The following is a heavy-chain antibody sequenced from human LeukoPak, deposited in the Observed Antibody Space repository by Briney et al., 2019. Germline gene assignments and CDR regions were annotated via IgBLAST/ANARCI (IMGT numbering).Heavy chain of an antibody. V-gene: IGHV1-69*05. CDR1: GGTFSSYA. CDR2: IIPIFGTA. J-gene: IGHJ4*02. D-gene: IGHD6-19*01. CDR3: ARGRQWLVPFDY. Sequence: ASVKVSCKASGGTFSSYAISWVRQAPGQGLEWMGGIIPIFGTANYAQKFQGRVTITRDTSASTAYMELSSLRSEDTAVYYCARGRQWLVPFDYWGQGTLVTVSS.